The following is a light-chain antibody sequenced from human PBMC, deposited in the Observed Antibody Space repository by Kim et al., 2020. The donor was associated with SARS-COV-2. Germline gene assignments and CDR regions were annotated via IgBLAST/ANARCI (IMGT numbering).Light chain of an antibody. CDR1: SSNIGINY. CDR2: DNN. Sequence: QSVLTQPPSVSAAPGQTVTISCSGTSSNIGINYVSWYQQVPGTAPKLLIYDNNRRPSGTPDRFSGSKSGTSATLVITGLQTGDEADYYCGTWDVSLSIGMFGGGTQLTVL. CDR3: GTWDVSLSIGM. V-gene: IGLV1-51*01. J-gene: IGLJ3*02.